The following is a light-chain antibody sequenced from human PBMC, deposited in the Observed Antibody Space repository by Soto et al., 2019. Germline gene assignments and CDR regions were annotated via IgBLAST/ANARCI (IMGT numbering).Light chain of an antibody. V-gene: IGLV2-14*03. CDR2: DVS. J-gene: IGLJ1*01. Sequence: QSVLTQPASVSGSPGQSITIFCTGTSSDVGGYNYVSWYQQHPGSAPKLMIYDVSSRPSGVSNCFSGSKSGNTASLTISGLQAEDEADYYCSSYTSSFKLAVFGSGTKLTVL. CDR1: SSDVGGYNY. CDR3: SSYTSSFKLAV.